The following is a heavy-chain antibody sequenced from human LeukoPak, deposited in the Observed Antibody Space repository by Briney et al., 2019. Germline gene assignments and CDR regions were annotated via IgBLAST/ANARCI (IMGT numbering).Heavy chain of an antibody. Sequence: SETLSLTCTISGGSITSYYWSWVRQPPGKGLEWIGYVYYSGSTSYNPSLKSRVTISLDTSKKQFSLNLSSVTAADTAVYYCAAHDTSGYYSGYWGQGTLVTVSS. CDR1: GGSITSYY. V-gene: IGHV4-59*08. CDR2: VYYSGST. J-gene: IGHJ4*02. CDR3: AAHDTSGYYSGY. D-gene: IGHD3-22*01.